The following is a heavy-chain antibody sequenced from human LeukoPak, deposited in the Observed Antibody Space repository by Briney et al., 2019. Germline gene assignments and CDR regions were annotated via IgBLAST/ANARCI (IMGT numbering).Heavy chain of an antibody. CDR3: ARGPRVRFGHGCVY. J-gene: IGHJ4*02. Sequence: ASVKVSCKASGYTFTSYDINWVRQATGQGLEWMGWMNPNSGNTGYAQKFQGRVTMTRNTSISTAYMELSSLRSEDTAVYYCARGPRVRFGHGCVYWGQGTLVTVSS. D-gene: IGHD3-10*01. CDR2: MNPNSGNT. V-gene: IGHV1-8*01. CDR1: GYTFTSYD.